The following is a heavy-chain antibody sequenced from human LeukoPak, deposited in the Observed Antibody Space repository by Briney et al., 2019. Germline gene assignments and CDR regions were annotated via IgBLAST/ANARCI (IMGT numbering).Heavy chain of an antibody. CDR3: TRDEDPGWFGEFLGY. J-gene: IGHJ4*02. CDR1: GFTFGDYA. D-gene: IGHD3-10*01. CDR2: IRSKAYGGTT. Sequence: PGGSRRLSCTASGFTFGDYAMSWVRQAPGKGLEWVGFIRSKAYGGTTEYAASVKGRFIISRDDSKSIAYLQMNSLKTEDTAVYYCTRDEDPGWFGEFLGYWGQGTLVTVSS. V-gene: IGHV3-49*04.